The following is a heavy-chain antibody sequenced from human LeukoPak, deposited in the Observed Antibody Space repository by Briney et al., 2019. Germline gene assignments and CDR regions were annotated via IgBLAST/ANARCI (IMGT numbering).Heavy chain of an antibody. CDR1: GYTFTDYN. Sequence: ASVKVSCKASGYTFTDYNMHWVRHGPGQGFEWMGWINPNDGDTNYAQTFPGRVTMTRDTSISTAHMEVSSLRSDDTAVYYCARANFLYCSSTTCLFDYWGQGTLVTVSS. CDR2: INPNDGDT. V-gene: IGHV1-2*02. CDR3: ARANFLYCSSTTCLFDY. D-gene: IGHD2-2*01. J-gene: IGHJ4*02.